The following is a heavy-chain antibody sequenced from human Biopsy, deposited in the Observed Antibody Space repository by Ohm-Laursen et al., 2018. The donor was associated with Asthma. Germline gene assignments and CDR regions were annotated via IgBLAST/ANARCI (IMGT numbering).Heavy chain of an antibody. J-gene: IGHJ6*02. CDR3: ARGPELDI. CDR2: TNERGVT. V-gene: IGHV4-34*01. Sequence: GTLSLTCDVYPGSFSGFFWTWIRRSPGKGLEWIGETNERGVTNNNPSLKSRVIISIDTYWNRVSLKLTSVTAADTAVYYCARGPELDIWGQGTTATVSS. CDR1: PGSFSGFF.